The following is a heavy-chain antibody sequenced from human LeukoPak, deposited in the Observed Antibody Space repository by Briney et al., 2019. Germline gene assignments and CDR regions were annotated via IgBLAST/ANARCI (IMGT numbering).Heavy chain of an antibody. CDR1: GGSFSGYY. D-gene: IGHD6-19*01. CDR2: INHSGST. J-gene: IGHJ4*02. Sequence: PSETLSLTCAVYGGSFSGYYWSWIRQPPGKGLEWIGEINHSGSTNYNPSLKSRVTISVDTFKNQFSLKLSSVTAADTAVYYCARVPYSSGWYLSWGQGTLVTVSS. V-gene: IGHV4-34*01. CDR3: ARVPYSSGWYLS.